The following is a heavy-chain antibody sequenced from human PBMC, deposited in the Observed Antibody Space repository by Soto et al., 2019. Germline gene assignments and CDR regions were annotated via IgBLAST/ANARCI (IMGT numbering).Heavy chain of an antibody. Sequence: QVQLQESGPGLVKPSQTLSLTCTVSGGSISGGVYYWSWIRQAPGKGLEWIGYIFHSGSTYYNPALKSRVTISVDTSKIQFSLRLSSVTAADTAVYYCAREIFPLTTDWYFDLWGRGTLVTVSS. CDR3: AREIFPLTTDWYFDL. CDR2: IFHSGST. V-gene: IGHV4-30-4*01. CDR1: GGSISGGVYY. J-gene: IGHJ2*01. D-gene: IGHD4-17*01.